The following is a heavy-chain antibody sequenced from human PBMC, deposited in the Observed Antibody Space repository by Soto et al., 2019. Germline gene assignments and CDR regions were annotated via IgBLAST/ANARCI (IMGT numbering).Heavy chain of an antibody. Sequence: GESLKISCKGSGYNFKTYWIAWVRQMPGQGLEWMGIIYPGDSDTTYSPSFQGQVTISVDKTISTAYLQLSSLKASDTAMYYCARQQRSMATINNDACDICGQGPISTAS. CDR1: GYNFKTYW. V-gene: IGHV5-51*01. CDR2: IYPGDSDT. J-gene: IGHJ3*02. D-gene: IGHD5-18*01. CDR3: ARQQRSMATINNDACDI.